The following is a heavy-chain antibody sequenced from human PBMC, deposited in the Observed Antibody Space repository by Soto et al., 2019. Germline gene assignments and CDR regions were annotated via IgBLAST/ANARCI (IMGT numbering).Heavy chain of an antibody. Sequence: AASVKVSCKASGYTFTSYGISWVRQAPGQGLEWMGWISAYNGNTNYAQKLQGRVTMTTDTSTSTAYMELRSLRSDDTAVYYCARGLAVAGTGWFDPWGQGTLVTVSS. CDR2: ISAYNGNT. V-gene: IGHV1-18*01. D-gene: IGHD6-19*01. CDR1: GYTFTSYG. CDR3: ARGLAVAGTGWFDP. J-gene: IGHJ5*02.